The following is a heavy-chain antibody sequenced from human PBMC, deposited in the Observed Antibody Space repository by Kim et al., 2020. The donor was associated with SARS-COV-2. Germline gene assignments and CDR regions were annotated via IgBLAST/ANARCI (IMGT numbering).Heavy chain of an antibody. CDR1: GFTFSDYS. Sequence: GGSLRLSCAASGFTFSDYSMNWVRQAPGKGLEWVSSISGSTTYIYYADSVKGRFTISRDSAKNSLYLQMNSLRAEDTAVYYCARSLSRTFVSGYWGQGTLVTVSS. CDR2: ISGSTTYI. V-gene: IGHV3-21*01. J-gene: IGHJ4*02. CDR3: ARSLSRTFVSGY. D-gene: IGHD3-10*01.